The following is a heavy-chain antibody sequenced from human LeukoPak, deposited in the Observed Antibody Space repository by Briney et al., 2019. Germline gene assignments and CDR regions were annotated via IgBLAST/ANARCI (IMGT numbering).Heavy chain of an antibody. J-gene: IGHJ4*02. D-gene: IGHD6-6*01. V-gene: IGHV3-21*01. CDR1: GFTFSTYS. CDR3: ARGEWSSSPFDY. Sequence: GGSLRLSCAASGFTFSTYSMNWVRQAPGKGLERISFISTSSIYIYYADSVKGRFTISRDNARNSLYLQMNSLRAEDTAVYYCARGEWSSSPFDYWGQGTLVTVSS. CDR2: ISTSSIYI.